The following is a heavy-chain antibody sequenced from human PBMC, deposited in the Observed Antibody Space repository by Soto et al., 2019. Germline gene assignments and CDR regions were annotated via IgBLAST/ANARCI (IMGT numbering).Heavy chain of an antibody. D-gene: IGHD2-15*01. CDR1: GGSISTFY. Sequence: SETLSLTCTVSGGSISTFYWSWIRQPPGKGLEWIGYIDYSGSTNYNPSLKSRVTISVDTSKNQFSLKLSSVTAADTAVYYCARGGYCSGGSCFILEYWGQGTLVTVSS. V-gene: IGHV4-59*01. CDR3: ARGGYCSGGSCFILEY. CDR2: IDYSGST. J-gene: IGHJ4*02.